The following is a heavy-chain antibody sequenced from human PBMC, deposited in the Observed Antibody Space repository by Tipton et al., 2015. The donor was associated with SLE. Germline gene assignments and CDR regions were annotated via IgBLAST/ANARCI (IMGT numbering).Heavy chain of an antibody. V-gene: IGHV4-61*05. J-gene: IGHJ4*02. CDR1: GGSISSSSYY. Sequence: TLSLTCTVSGGSISSSSYYWSWIRQPPGKGLEWIGYIYYSGSTNYNPSLKSRVTISVDTSKNQFSLKLSSVTAADTAVYYCARWDRGKFDHWGQGTLVTVSS. D-gene: IGHD3-16*01. CDR2: IYYSGST. CDR3: ARWDRGKFDH.